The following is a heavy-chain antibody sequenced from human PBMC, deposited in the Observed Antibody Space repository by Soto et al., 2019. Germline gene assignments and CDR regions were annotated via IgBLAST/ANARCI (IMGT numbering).Heavy chain of an antibody. CDR1: GFTFSSYA. D-gene: IGHD6-13*01. CDR3: ARDIAAAGSIGAFDS. J-gene: IGHJ3*02. V-gene: IGHV3-33*01. CDR2: IWYDGSNK. Sequence: SLRLSCAASGFTFSSYAMHWVRQAPGKGLEWVAVIWYDGSNKYYADSVKGRFTISRDNSKNTLFLQMNSLRAEDTAVYYCARDIAAAGSIGAFDSWGQGTMVTVSS.